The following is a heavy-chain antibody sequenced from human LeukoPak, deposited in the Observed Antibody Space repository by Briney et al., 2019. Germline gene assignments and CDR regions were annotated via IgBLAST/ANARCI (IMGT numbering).Heavy chain of an antibody. J-gene: IGHJ3*01. V-gene: IGHV4-34*01. CDR2: INHSGST. Sequence: SETLSLTCAAYGGSFSGYYWSWIRQPPGKGLEWIGEINHSGSTNYNPSLKSRVTISVDTSKNQFSLKLSSVTAADTAVYYCAPRATDAFDVWGQGTMVTVSS. CDR1: GGSFSGYY. CDR3: APRATDAFDV.